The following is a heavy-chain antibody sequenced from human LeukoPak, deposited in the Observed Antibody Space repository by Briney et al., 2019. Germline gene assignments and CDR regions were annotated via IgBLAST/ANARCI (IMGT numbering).Heavy chain of an antibody. J-gene: IGHJ3*02. D-gene: IGHD1-14*01. CDR1: GFTFSDYY. CDR2: ISSSGSTI. Sequence: PGGSLRLSCAASGFTFSDYYMSWIRQAPGKGLEWVSYISSSGSTIYYADSVKGRFTISRDNAKNTLYLQMNSLRAEDTAVYYCARDFNPREGPTPHYAFDIWGQGTMVTVSS. CDR3: ARDFNPREGPTPHYAFDI. V-gene: IGHV3-11*01.